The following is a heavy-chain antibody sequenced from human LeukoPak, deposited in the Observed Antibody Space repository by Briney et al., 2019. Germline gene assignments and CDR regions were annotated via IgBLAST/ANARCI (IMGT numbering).Heavy chain of an antibody. CDR2: IYHSGST. CDR1: GGSISSGGYS. V-gene: IGHV4-30-2*01. J-gene: IGHJ6*04. Sequence: PSQTLSLTCAVSGGSISSGGYSWSWIRQPPGKGLEWIGYIYHSGSTYYNPSLKSRVTISVDRSNNQFSLKLSSVTAADTAVYYCARSPHPYYYYGMDVWGKGATVTVSS. CDR3: ARSPHPYYYYGMDV.